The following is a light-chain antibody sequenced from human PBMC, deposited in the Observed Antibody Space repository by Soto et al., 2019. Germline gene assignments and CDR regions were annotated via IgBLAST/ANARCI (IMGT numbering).Light chain of an antibody. J-gene: IGKJ5*01. Sequence: EIVLTQSPGTLSLSPGDRATLSCRASQSVSSDYVAWYQQKPGQAPRLLIYDASNRATGIPARFSGSGSGTDFTLTISSLEPEDFAVYYCQQRSNWPITFGQGTRLEIK. CDR1: QSVSSDY. CDR3: QQRSNWPIT. CDR2: DAS. V-gene: IGKV3-11*01.